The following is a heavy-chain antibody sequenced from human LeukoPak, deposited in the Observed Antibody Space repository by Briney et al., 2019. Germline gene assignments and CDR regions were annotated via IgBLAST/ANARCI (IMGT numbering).Heavy chain of an antibody. Sequence: GSLRLSCAASGFTFSSYSMNWVRQAPGKGLEWIGYIYYSGSIKYNPSLKSRVTISLDTSKNQFSLELSSVTAADTAVYYCARGDDYKSTYFDYWGQGTLVTVSS. D-gene: IGHD5-12*01. J-gene: IGHJ4*02. V-gene: IGHV4-59*01. CDR1: GFTFSSYS. CDR3: ARGDDYKSTYFDY. CDR2: IYYSGSI.